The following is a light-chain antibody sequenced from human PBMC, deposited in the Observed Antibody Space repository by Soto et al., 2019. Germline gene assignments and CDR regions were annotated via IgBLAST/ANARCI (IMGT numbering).Light chain of an antibody. J-gene: IGKJ1*01. CDR1: QNINAW. Sequence: DIQMTQSPSTLSASVGDIVTITCRTSQNINAWLAWYQQRPGQAPKLLIYDASTVQSGVPSRFSGSGSGTEFTLTISSLQPDDSATYYCQHYSLYSPWTFGQGTKVEIK. CDR2: DAS. V-gene: IGKV1-5*01. CDR3: QHYSLYSPWT.